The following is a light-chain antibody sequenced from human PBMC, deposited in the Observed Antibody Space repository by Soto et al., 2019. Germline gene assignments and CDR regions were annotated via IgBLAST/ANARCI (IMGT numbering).Light chain of an antibody. J-gene: IGKJ1*01. V-gene: IGKV3-20*01. Sequence: EIVLTQSPGTLSLSPGERATLSCRASQSLTNNYFAWYQQKPGRALRLLIDGASTRATGIPDRFSSSGSGTDCTLTISRLEPEDVAGYFFQQYEAVVTFGQGTKVEI. CDR3: QQYEAVVT. CDR2: GAS. CDR1: QSLTNNY.